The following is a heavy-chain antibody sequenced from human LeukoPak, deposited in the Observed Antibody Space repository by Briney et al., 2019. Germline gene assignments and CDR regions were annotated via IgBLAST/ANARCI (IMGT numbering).Heavy chain of an antibody. D-gene: IGHD3-22*01. CDR2: ISSGSGTI. CDR1: GFIFSSFG. Sequence: PGGSLRLSCAASGFIFSSFGMNWVRQAPGKRLEWVSYISSGSGTIYYADSVKGRFTISRDNAKNSLYLQMNSLRAEDTAVYYCARDLWPDSSGYVPFEYWGQGTLVTVSS. CDR3: ARDLWPDSSGYVPFEY. J-gene: IGHJ4*02. V-gene: IGHV3-48*01.